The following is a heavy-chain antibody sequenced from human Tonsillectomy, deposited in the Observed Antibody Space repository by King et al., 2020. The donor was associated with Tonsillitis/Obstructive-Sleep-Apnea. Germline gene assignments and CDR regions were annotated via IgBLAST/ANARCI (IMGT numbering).Heavy chain of an antibody. CDR3: ARGGYYGSGSPDDY. Sequence: QLQLQESGPGLVKPSETLSLTCTVSGGSISSYYWSWIRQPPGKGLEWIGYIYYSGSTNYNPSLKSRVTISVDTSKNQFSLKLSSVTAADTAVYYCARGGYYGSGSPDDYWGQGTLVTVSS. CDR1: GGSISSYY. V-gene: IGHV4-59*01. CDR2: IYYSGST. J-gene: IGHJ4*02. D-gene: IGHD3-10*01.